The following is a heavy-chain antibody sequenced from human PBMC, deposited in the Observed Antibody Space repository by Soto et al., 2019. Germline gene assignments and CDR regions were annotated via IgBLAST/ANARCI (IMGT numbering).Heavy chain of an antibody. V-gene: IGHV1-69*13. D-gene: IGHD5-12*01. CDR2: IIPVFGRP. J-gene: IGHJ1*01. Sequence: SVKVSFKASGGSFSSFGISWVRQAPGQGLEWMGGIIPVFGRPNYAQRFRGRLTITADESTNTVYLELIDLRSEDTAVYYCAREGSGYNLWGQGTQVTVSS. CDR3: AREGSGYNL. CDR1: GGSFSSFG.